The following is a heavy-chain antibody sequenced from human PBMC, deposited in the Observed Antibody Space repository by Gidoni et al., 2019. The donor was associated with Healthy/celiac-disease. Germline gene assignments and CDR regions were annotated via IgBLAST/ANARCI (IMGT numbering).Heavy chain of an antibody. V-gene: IGHV1-2*02. CDR1: GYTFTGYY. D-gene: IGHD3-10*01. CDR3: ARDLRLRAPRDGADY. Sequence: QVQLVQSGAEVQKPGASVKVYCKAYGYTFTGYYMHWVRQAPGQGLEWMGWINPNSGGTNYAQKFQGRVTMTRDTSISTAYMELSRLRSDDTAVYYCARDLRLRAPRDGADYWGQGTLVTVSS. CDR2: INPNSGGT. J-gene: IGHJ4*02.